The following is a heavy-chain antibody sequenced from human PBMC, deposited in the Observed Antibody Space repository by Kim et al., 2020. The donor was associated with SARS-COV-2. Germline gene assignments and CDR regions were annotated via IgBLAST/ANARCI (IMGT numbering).Heavy chain of an antibody. D-gene: IGHD6-13*01. J-gene: IGHJ5*02. Sequence: SETLSLTCGVYGGSFSGYYWSWIRQPPGKGLEWIGEINHSGSTNYNPSLKSRVTISVDTSKNQFSLKLSSVTAADTAVYYCAGAGYSSSWYVGSWFDPWG. V-gene: IGHV4-34*01. CDR2: INHSGST. CDR3: AGAGYSSSWYVGSWFDP. CDR1: GGSFSGYY.